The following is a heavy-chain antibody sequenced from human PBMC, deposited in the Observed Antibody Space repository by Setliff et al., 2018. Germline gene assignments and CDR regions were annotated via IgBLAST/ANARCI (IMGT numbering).Heavy chain of an antibody. CDR1: GYPFIEHY. CDR2: IRPNGGGT. CDR3: ARGPGYCSSTSCYDPDYYYYYMDV. J-gene: IGHJ6*03. Sequence: ASVKVSCKTSGYPFIEHYVNWVRQAPGQGLEWMGWIRPNGGGTHYAQKFQGRVTMTRNTSISTAYMELSSLRSEDTAVYYCARGPGYCSSTSCYDPDYYYYYMDVWGKGTTVTVSS. D-gene: IGHD2-2*01. V-gene: IGHV1-2*02.